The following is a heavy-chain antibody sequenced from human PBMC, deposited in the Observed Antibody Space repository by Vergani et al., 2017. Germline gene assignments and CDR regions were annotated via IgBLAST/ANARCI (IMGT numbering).Heavy chain of an antibody. V-gene: IGHV4-59*01. D-gene: IGHD3-22*01. Sequence: QVQLQESGPGLVKPSETLSLTCTVSGGSISSYYWSWIRQPPGKGLEWIGYIYYSGSTNYNPSLKSRVTISVDTSKNQFSLKLSSVTAADTAVYYCARGYYDSSGYYDGSPFDYWGQGTLVTVSS. CDR2: IYYSGST. CDR1: GGSISSYY. CDR3: ARGYYDSSGYYDGSPFDY. J-gene: IGHJ4*02.